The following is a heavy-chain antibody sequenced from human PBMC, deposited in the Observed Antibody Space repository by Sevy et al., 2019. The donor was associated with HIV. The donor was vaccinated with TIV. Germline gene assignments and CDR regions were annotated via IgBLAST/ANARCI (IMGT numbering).Heavy chain of an antibody. CDR3: AKDLILVVGEALDI. J-gene: IGHJ3*02. CDR2: ISGSGGET. CDR1: EITFSNYA. V-gene: IGHV3-23*01. D-gene: IGHD3-16*01. Sequence: GGSLRLSCAASEITFSNYAMSWVRQAPGKGLEWVSSISGSGGETYYADSVKGRFTISRDKSKNTLYLQMNSLRAEDTAVDYCAKDLILVVGEALDIWGQRKMVTVSS.